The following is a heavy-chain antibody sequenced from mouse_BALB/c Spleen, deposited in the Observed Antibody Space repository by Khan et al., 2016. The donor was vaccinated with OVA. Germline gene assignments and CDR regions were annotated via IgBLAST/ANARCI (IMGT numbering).Heavy chain of an antibody. CDR1: GFSLTGYG. Sequence: QMQLKQSGPGLVAPSQSLSITCTVSGFSLTGYGVNWVRQPPGKGLEWLGMIWGDGTTDYNSTLKSRLSISKDISKSQVFLKMNSLQTDDTARYYCARAYYGNYREAMDYWGQGTSVTVSS. CDR3: ARAYYGNYREAMDY. CDR2: IWGDGTT. D-gene: IGHD2-10*01. J-gene: IGHJ4*01. V-gene: IGHV2-6-7*01.